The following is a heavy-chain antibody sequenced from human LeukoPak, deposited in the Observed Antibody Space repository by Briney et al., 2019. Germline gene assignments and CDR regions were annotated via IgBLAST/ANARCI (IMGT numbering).Heavy chain of an antibody. V-gene: IGHV4-38-2*01. J-gene: IGHJ4*02. CDR2: IYHSGST. Sequence: PSETLSHTCAVSGYSIRSGYYWAWIRQPPGKGLEWIGSIYHSGSTYYNSSLKSRVTISRDTSKNQFSLNLSSVTAADTAVYYCARSGQSTGLIWGQGTLVTVSS. CDR1: GYSIRSGYY. CDR3: ARSGQSTGLI. D-gene: IGHD6-19*01.